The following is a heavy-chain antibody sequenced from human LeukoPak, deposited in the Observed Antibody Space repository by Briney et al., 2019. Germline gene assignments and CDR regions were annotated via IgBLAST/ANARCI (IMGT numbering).Heavy chain of an antibody. Sequence: KPSETLSLTCTVSGGSVSSGSYDWSWIRQPPGKGLEWIGYIYYSGTTNYNPSLKGRVTISVDTSKNQFSLKLSSVTAADTAVYYCARISGYESYYFDYWGQGTLVTVSS. CDR3: ARISGYESYYFDY. CDR1: GGSVSSGSYD. J-gene: IGHJ4*02. CDR2: IYYSGTT. V-gene: IGHV4-61*01. D-gene: IGHD5-12*01.